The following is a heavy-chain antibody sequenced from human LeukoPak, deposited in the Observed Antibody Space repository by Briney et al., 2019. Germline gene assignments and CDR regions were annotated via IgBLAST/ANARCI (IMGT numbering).Heavy chain of an antibody. CDR3: ATVRPTDDPYYFDY. CDR2: MNPNSGNT. CDR1: GYTFTSYD. J-gene: IGHJ4*02. Sequence: ASVKVSCKASGYTFTSYDINWVRQATGQGLEWMGWMNPNSGNTGYAQKFQGRVTMTEDTSSDTAYMELSSLRSEDTAVYYCATVRPTDDPYYFDYWGQGTLVTVSS. D-gene: IGHD4-17*01. V-gene: IGHV1-8*01.